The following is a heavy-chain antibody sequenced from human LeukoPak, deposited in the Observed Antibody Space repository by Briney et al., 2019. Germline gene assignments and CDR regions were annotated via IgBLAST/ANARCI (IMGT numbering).Heavy chain of an antibody. Sequence: ASVKVSCKASGYTFTDHGITWVRQAPGQGLEWMGWISAHDGNTNYAQKLQGRVTMTTDTSTSIAYMELRSLRSDDTAMYYCARAWIMVTSHLDFWGQGTLVTVSS. CDR1: GYTFTDHG. V-gene: IGHV1-18*01. D-gene: IGHD2-21*02. CDR3: ARAWIMVTSHLDF. J-gene: IGHJ4*02. CDR2: ISAHDGNT.